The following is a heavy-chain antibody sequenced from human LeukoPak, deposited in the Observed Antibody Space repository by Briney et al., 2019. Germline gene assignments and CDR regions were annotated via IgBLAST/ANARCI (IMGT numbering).Heavy chain of an antibody. CDR1: GYTFTGYY. CDR3: ARAEPPYCSSTSCYKSHDAFDI. Sequence: ASVKVSCKASGYTFTGYYMHWVRQAPGQGLEWMGWINPNSGGTNYAQKFQGRVTMTRDTSISTAYMELSRLRSDDTAVYYCARAEPPYCSSTSCYKSHDAFDIWGQGTMVTVSS. J-gene: IGHJ3*02. V-gene: IGHV1-2*02. D-gene: IGHD2-2*02. CDR2: INPNSGGT.